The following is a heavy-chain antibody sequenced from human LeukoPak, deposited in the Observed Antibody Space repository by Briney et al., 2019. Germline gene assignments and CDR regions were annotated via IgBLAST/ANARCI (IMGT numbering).Heavy chain of an antibody. D-gene: IGHD6-13*01. CDR1: GFTFSSYA. CDR3: AKPPPRGAAARPYYFDC. J-gene: IGHJ4*02. Sequence: GGSLRLSGAASGFTFSSYAMSWVRQAPGKGLEWVSAISGSGGSTYYADSVKGRFTISRDNSKNTLYLQMNSLRAEDTAVYYCAKPPPRGAAARPYYFDCWGQGTLVTVSS. V-gene: IGHV3-23*01. CDR2: ISGSGGST.